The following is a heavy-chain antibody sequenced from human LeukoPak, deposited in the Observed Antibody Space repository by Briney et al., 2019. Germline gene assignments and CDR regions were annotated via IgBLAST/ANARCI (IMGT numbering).Heavy chain of an antibody. CDR2: ISYDGSNK. J-gene: IGHJ4*02. CDR3: ARLATTVTTTADY. D-gene: IGHD4-17*01. Sequence: GGSLRLSCAASGFTFSSYAMHWVRQAPGKGLEWVAVISYDGSNKYYADSVKGRFTISRDNSKNTLYLQMNSLRAEDTAVYYCARLATTVTTTADYWGQGTPVTVSS. CDR1: GFTFSSYA. V-gene: IGHV3-30*04.